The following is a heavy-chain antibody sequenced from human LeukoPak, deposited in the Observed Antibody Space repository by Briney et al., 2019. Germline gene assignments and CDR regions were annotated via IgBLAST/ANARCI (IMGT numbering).Heavy chain of an antibody. CDR2: ISGGGENT. J-gene: IGHJ4*02. CDR3: AKAASKMATITHFDY. D-gene: IGHD5-24*01. CDR1: GFIFSTSA. V-gene: IGHV3-23*01. Sequence: GGSLRLSCAASGFIFSTSAMSWVRQAPGAGLEWVSAISGGGENTFYAGSVTGRFTISRDNSKNTLYLQMNSLRAEDTAVYYCAKAASKMATITHFDYWGQGTLVTVS.